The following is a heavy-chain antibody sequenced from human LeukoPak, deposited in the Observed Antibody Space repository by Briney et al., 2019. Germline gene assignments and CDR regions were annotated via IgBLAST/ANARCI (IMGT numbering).Heavy chain of an antibody. CDR3: ARDLIAVADY. CDR2: ISWNSGSI. CDR1: GFTFDDYA. V-gene: IGHV3-9*01. Sequence: QAGGSLRLSCAASGFTFDDYAMHWVRQAPGKGLEWVSGISWNSGSIGYADSVKGRFTISRDNARNSLYLQMNSLRAEDTAVYYCARDLIAVADYWGQGTLVTVSS. D-gene: IGHD6-19*01. J-gene: IGHJ4*02.